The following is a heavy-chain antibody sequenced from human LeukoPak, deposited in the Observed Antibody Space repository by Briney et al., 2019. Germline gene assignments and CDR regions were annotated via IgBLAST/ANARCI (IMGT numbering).Heavy chain of an antibody. CDR3: ARVGRRRDAEGYFDY. D-gene: IGHD5-24*01. V-gene: IGHV4-59*01. CDR2: IYYSGST. CDR1: GGSISSYY. J-gene: IGHJ4*02. Sequence: SETLSLTCTVSGGSISSYYWSWIRQPPGKGLEWIGYIYYSGSTNYNPSLKSRVTISVDKSKNQFYLKLSSVTAADTAVYYCARVGRRRDAEGYFDYWGQGTLVTVSS.